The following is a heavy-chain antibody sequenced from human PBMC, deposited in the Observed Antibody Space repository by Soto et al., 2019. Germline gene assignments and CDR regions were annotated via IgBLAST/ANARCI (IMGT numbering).Heavy chain of an antibody. Sequence: GGSLRLSCAASGFTVSNNYMSWFRQDPGKGLEWVSLIYIGGSTFYADFVKGRFTLSRDNSKNTLFLQMNSLRAEDTAVYFCATYTSLDYWGQGTLVTVSS. CDR3: ATYTSLDY. CDR2: IYIGGST. D-gene: IGHD2-2*02. J-gene: IGHJ4*02. CDR1: GFTVSNNY. V-gene: IGHV3-53*01.